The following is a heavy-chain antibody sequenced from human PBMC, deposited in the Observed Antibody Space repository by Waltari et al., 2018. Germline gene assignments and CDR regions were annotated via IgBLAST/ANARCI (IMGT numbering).Heavy chain of an antibody. V-gene: IGHV5-51*01. CDR3: ARQNIHSYGYGYFDF. CDR2: IYPGDSNT. Sequence: EVQLEQSGAEVKKPGESLKISCNGSGYSFAKYWIGWLRQMPGKGLEWMGVIYPGDSNTKYSLSFQDQVTISADTSISTAYLQWSSLKASDTAIYFCARQNIHSYGYGYFDFWGQGTLVTVSS. D-gene: IGHD5-18*01. J-gene: IGHJ4*02. CDR1: GYSFAKYW.